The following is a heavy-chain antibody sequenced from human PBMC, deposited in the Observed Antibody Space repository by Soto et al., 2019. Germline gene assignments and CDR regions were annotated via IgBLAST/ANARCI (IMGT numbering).Heavy chain of an antibody. V-gene: IGHV4-39*01. Sequence: PSETLSLTCTVYSGSNRSNRYSWHWTRPPPGKGLEWIGSIYYSGSTYYNPSLKSRVTISVDTSKNQFSLKLSSVTSADTAVYYCARTTPGFMDVWGQGTTVTVSS. J-gene: IGHJ6*02. CDR2: IYYSGST. CDR3: ARTTPGFMDV. D-gene: IGHD3-10*01. CDR1: SGSNRSNRYS.